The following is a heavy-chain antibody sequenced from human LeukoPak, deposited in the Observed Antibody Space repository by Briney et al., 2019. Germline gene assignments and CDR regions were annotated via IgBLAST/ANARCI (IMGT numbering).Heavy chain of an antibody. CDR3: ARATYYYDSSGYLEPYYFDY. J-gene: IGHJ4*02. CDR2: INPSSGGT. CDR1: GYTFTGYY. D-gene: IGHD3-22*01. V-gene: IGHV1-2*02. Sequence: ASVKVSCKASGYTFTGYYIHWVRQAPGQGLEWMGWINPSSGGTNYAQKFQGRVTMTRDTSISTAYMELSRLRSDDTAVYYCARATYYYDSSGYLEPYYFDYWGQGTLVTVSS.